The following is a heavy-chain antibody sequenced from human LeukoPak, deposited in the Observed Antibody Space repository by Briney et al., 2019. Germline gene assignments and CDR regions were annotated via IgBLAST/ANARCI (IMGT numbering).Heavy chain of an antibody. D-gene: IGHD3-16*02. J-gene: IGHJ4*02. CDR1: GGSFSGYY. Sequence: SETLPLTCAVYGGSFSGYYWSWIRQPPGKGLEWIGEINHSGSTNYNPSLKSRVTISVDTSKNQFSLKLSSVTAADTAVYYCARGGRVWGSYRYTSSIPLDYWGQGTLVTVSS. CDR2: INHSGST. V-gene: IGHV4-34*01. CDR3: ARGGRVWGSYRYTSSIPLDY.